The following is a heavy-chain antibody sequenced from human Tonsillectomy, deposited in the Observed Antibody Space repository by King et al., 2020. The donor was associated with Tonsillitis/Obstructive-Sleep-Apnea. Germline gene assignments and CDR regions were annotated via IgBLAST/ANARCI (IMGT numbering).Heavy chain of an antibody. CDR1: GFTFDDYA. CDR3: AKDNDSSSWYYFDS. Sequence: VQLVESGGGLVQPGRSLRLSCAASGFTFDDYAMYWVRQAPGKGLEWVSGISWNSGSIGYADSVKGRFTISRDNAKNSLYLQMNSLRAEDTALYYCAKDNDSSSWYYFDSWGQGTLVTVSS. J-gene: IGHJ4*02. V-gene: IGHV3-9*01. D-gene: IGHD6-13*01. CDR2: ISWNSGSI.